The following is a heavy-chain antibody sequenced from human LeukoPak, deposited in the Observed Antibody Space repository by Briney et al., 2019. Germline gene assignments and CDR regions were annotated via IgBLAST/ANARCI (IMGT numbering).Heavy chain of an antibody. V-gene: IGHV3-23*01. D-gene: IGHD6-6*01. J-gene: IGHJ6*03. CDR2: ISGSGGST. Sequence: GGSLRLSCAASGFTFSSYSMNWVRQAPGKGLEWVSAISGSGGSTYYADSVKGRFTISRDNSKNTLYLQMESLRVEDTAIYYCARDLDPRQYYYMDVWGKGTTVTVSS. CDR3: ARDLDPRQYYYMDV. CDR1: GFTFSSYS.